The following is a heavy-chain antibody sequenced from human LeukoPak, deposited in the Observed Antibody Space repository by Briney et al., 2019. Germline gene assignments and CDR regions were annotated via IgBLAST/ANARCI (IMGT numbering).Heavy chain of an antibody. V-gene: IGHV3-15*01. CDR2: IKSKTDGGTT. J-gene: IGHJ4*02. Sequence: GGSLRLSCAASGFTFSSYGMHWVRQAPGKGLEWVGRIKSKTDGGTTDYAAPVKGRFTISRDDSKNTLYLQMNSLKTEDTAVYYCTTDRDDSYFDYWGQGTLVTVSS. D-gene: IGHD3-3*01. CDR1: GFTFSSYG. CDR3: TTDRDDSYFDY.